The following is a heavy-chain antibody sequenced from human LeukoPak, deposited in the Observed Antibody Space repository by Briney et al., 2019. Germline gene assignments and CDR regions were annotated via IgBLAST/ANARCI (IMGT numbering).Heavy chain of an antibody. CDR2: IYSGGST. CDR1: GLTVSSNY. CDR3: ARTDIRGVNGMDV. D-gene: IGHD3-10*01. J-gene: IGHJ6*02. V-gene: IGHV3-66*01. Sequence: PGGSLRLSCAASGLTVSSNYMSWVRQAPGKGLEWVSVIYSGGSTYYADSVKGRFTISRDNSKNTLYLQMNGLRAEDTAVYYCARTDIRGVNGMDVWGQGTTVTVSS.